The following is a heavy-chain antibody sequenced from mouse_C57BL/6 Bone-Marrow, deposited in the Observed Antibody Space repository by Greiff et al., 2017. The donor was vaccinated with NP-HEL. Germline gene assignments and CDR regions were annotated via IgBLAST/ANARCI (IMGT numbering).Heavy chain of an antibody. CDR2: IYPRSGNT. CDR1: GYTFTSYG. V-gene: IGHV1-81*01. Sequence: QVQLKQSGAELARPGASVKLSCKASGYTFTSYGISWVKQRTGQGLEWIGEIYPRSGNTYYNEKFKGKATLTADKSSSTAYMELRSLTSEDSAVYFCAREGGNYEGDYWGQGTTLTVSS. J-gene: IGHJ2*01. D-gene: IGHD2-1*01. CDR3: AREGGNYEGDY.